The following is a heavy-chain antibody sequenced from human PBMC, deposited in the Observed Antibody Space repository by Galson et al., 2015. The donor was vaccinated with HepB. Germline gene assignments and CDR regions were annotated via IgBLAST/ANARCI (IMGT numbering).Heavy chain of an antibody. D-gene: IGHD2/OR15-2a*01. CDR1: GFTDYG. J-gene: IGHJ6*02. CDR3: AKGIVDDDFYFLDV. V-gene: IGHV3-30*18. Sequence: LRLSCAASGFTDYGIHWVRQAPGKGLEWVAMISYDGINETYVDSVKGRFTISRDNSKNTVYLQMNSLRAEDTAMYYCAKGIVDDDFYFLDVWGQGTTVIVSS. CDR2: ISYDGINE.